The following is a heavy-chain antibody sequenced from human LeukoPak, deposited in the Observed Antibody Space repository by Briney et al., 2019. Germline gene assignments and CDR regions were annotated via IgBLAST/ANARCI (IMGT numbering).Heavy chain of an antibody. J-gene: IGHJ3*02. Sequence: SETLSLTCTASGGSISSGAYYWSWIRQHPGWGLEWIGYTYYSGSTYYNPSLKSRVAISVDTSENQFSLRLSSVTAADTAVYYCARYTTVVTPNAFDIWGQGTMVTVSS. CDR2: TYYSGST. CDR3: ARYTTVVTPNAFDI. D-gene: IGHD4-23*01. CDR1: GGSISSGAYY. V-gene: IGHV4-31*03.